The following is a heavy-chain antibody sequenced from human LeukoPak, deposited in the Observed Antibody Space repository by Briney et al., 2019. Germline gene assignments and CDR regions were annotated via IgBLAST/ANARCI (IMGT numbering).Heavy chain of an antibody. D-gene: IGHD3-22*01. CDR2: INHSGST. CDR1: GGSFSGYY. Sequence: SETLSLTCAVHGGSFSGYYWSWIRQPPGKGLEWIGEINHSGSTNYNPSLKSRVTISVDTSKNQFSLKLSSVTAADTAVYYCARVWRYYDSSGYYYSYYYYYGMDVWGQGTTVTVSS. V-gene: IGHV4-34*01. CDR3: ARVWRYYDSSGYYYSYYYYYGMDV. J-gene: IGHJ6*02.